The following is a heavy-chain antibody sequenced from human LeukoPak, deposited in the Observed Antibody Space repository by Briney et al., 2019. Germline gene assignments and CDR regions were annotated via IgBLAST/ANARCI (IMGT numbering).Heavy chain of an antibody. J-gene: IGHJ6*03. CDR3: ASVFIGYCSSTSCYNYYYYYMDV. CDR2: IYYSGST. V-gene: IGHV4-39*01. CDR1: GGSISSSSYY. Sequence: KPSETLSLTCTVSGGSISSSSYYWGWIRQPPGKGLEWIGSIYYSGSTYYNPSLKSRVTISVDTSKNQFSLKLSSVTAADTAVYYCASVFIGYCSSTSCYNYYYYYMDVWGKGTTVTVSS. D-gene: IGHD2-2*02.